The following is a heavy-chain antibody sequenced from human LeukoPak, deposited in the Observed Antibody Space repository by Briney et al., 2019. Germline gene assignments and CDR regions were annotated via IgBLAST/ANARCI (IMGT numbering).Heavy chain of an antibody. CDR3: ARAAEGAADY. CDR2: LYYSGST. Sequence: SETLSLTCTVSGGSISSYYWSWIRQPPGKGLEWIGYLYYSGSTYYNPSLRSRATMSVDTSKNQFSLQLTSVTAADTAIYYCARAAEGAADYWGEGTLVSVSS. CDR1: GGSISSYY. D-gene: IGHD4/OR15-4a*01. V-gene: IGHV4-59*01. J-gene: IGHJ4*02.